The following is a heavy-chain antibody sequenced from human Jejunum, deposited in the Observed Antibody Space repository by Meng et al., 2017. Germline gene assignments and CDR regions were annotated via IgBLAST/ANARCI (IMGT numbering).Heavy chain of an antibody. V-gene: IGHV4-61*08. CDR3: ARDHMGSLDY. Sequence: QVQLQESGPGLVRPSETLSLICTISGGSVSRAGYQWGWIRQPPGKGLEWIGYASTNYNPSLKIRVTISLDTSRNQFSLSLSSVTAADTAVYYCARDHMGSLDYWGQGILVTVSS. D-gene: IGHD1-26*01. J-gene: IGHJ4*02. CDR1: GGSVSRAGYQ. CDR2: AST.